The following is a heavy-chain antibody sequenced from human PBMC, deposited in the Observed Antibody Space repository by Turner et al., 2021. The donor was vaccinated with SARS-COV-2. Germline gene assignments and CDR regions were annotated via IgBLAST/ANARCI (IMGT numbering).Heavy chain of an antibody. CDR3: ARHGPTSTTKAFDP. Sequence: QLQLQESGPGLVKPSATLSLSCPVSGGSISSSYYYWGWIRQPPGKGLEWIGSIYYSGSTYYNPSLKSRVTISVDTSKNQFSLKLNSVTAADTAVYYCARHGPTSTTKAFDPWGQGTLVTVSS. D-gene: IGHD4-17*01. V-gene: IGHV4-39*01. CDR1: GGSISSSYYY. CDR2: IYYSGST. J-gene: IGHJ5*02.